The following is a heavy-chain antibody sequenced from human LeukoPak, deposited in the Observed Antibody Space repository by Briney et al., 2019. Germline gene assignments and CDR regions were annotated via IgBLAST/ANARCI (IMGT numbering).Heavy chain of an antibody. CDR3: ARSRYYYGSGSYYRGSFDY. V-gene: IGHV4-34*01. J-gene: IGHJ4*02. Sequence: SETLSLTCAVYGGSFSGYYWSWIRQPPGKGLEWIGEINHSGSTNYNPSLKSRATISVDTSKNQFSLKLSSVTAADTAVYYCARSRYYYGSGSYYRGSFDYWGQGTLVTVSS. CDR2: INHSGST. CDR1: GGSFSGYY. D-gene: IGHD3-10*01.